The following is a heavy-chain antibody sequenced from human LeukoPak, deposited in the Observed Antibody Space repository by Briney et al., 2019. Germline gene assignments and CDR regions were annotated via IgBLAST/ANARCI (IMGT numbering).Heavy chain of an antibody. CDR2: ISYDGSNE. D-gene: IGHD2-8*01. Sequence: GGSLRLSCAASGFTFSSYVMHWVRQAPGKGLEWVAIISYDGSNEYYADSVEGRFTISRDNSKNTLYLQMNSLRAEDTAVYYCAKDQAMLYWGQGTLVTVSS. CDR1: GFTFSSYV. V-gene: IGHV3-30*04. J-gene: IGHJ4*02. CDR3: AKDQAMLY.